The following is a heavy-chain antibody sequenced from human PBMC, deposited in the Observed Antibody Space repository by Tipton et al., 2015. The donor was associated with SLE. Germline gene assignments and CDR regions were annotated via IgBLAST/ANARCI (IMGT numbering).Heavy chain of an antibody. J-gene: IGHJ4*02. D-gene: IGHD6-19*01. CDR2: INHSGST. V-gene: IGHV4/OR15-8*01. Sequence: GLVKPSDTLSLTCIVSGYSISSSNYWSWVRQPPGKGLEWIGEINHSGSTKYNPSLKSRVTISVDTSKQQFSLKVSSVTAADTAVYYCARHMGSGGWYAAYFDYWGQGTLVTVSS. CDR1: GYSISSSNY. CDR3: ARHMGSGGWYAAYFDY.